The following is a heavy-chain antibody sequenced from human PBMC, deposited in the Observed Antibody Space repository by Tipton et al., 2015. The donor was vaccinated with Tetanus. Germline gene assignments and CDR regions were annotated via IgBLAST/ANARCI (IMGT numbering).Heavy chain of an antibody. CDR2: IKEDGSET. CDR1: GFSFSTFW. Sequence: SLRLSCEGSGFSFSTFWMTWVRQAPGKGLEWVATIKEDGSETYYVDSVKGRFTISRDNADNLVSLQLNSLRVEDSGVYFCARDGYAFWSGYYNLWGQGTLVPVSS. CDR3: ARDGYAFWSGYYNL. J-gene: IGHJ4*02. D-gene: IGHD3-3*01. V-gene: IGHV3-7*01.